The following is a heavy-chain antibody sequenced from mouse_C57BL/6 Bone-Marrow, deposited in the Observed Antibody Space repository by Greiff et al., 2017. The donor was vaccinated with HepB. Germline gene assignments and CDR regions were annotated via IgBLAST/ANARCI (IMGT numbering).Heavy chain of an antibody. V-gene: IGHV1-82*01. D-gene: IGHD1-1*01. CDR3: ARRITTVVAPFDY. Sequence: VQLQQSGPALVKPGASVKISCKASGYAFSSSWLNWVKQRPGKGLEWIGRIYPGDGDTNYNGKFKGKATLTADKSSSTAYMQLSSLTSEDSAVYFCARRITTVVAPFDYWGQGTTLTVSS. J-gene: IGHJ2*01. CDR2: IYPGDGDT. CDR1: GYAFSSSW.